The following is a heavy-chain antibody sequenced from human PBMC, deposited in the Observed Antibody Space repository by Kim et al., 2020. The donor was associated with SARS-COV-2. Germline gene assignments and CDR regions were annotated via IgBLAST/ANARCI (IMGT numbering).Heavy chain of an antibody. V-gene: IGHV3-7*04. CDR2: IKQDGSEK. Sequence: GGSLRLSCAASGFTFSSYWMSWVRQAPGKGLEWVANIKQDGSEKYYVDSVKGRFTISRDNAKNSLYLQMNSLRAEDTAVYYCARGYCSGGSCWGLDAFDIWGQGTMVTVSS. D-gene: IGHD2-15*01. CDR1: GFTFSSYW. J-gene: IGHJ3*02. CDR3: ARGYCSGGSCWGLDAFDI.